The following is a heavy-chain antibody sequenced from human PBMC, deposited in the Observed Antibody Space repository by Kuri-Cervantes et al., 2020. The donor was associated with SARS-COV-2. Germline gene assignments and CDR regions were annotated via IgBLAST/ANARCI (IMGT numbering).Heavy chain of an antibody. V-gene: IGHV3-23*01. CDR2: ISGSGGST. Sequence: GGSLRLSCAASGFTFSSYAMSWVRQAPGKGLEWVSAISGSGGSTYYADSVKGRFTISRDNSKTTLYLQMNSLRAEDTAVYYCAKDQGMGPKGTVDYWGQGTLVTVSS. J-gene: IGHJ4*02. CDR1: GFTFSSYA. D-gene: IGHD4-11*01. CDR3: AKDQGMGPKGTVDY.